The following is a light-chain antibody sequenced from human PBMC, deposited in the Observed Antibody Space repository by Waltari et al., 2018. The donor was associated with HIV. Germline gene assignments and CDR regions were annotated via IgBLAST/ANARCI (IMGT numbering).Light chain of an antibody. Sequence: DIVMTQSPDSLAVSLGERATINCKSSQSVLYNSNNKNYLNWYQQKPGQPPKMLIYWASTRRSGVPDRFSGSGSGTNFTLTISSLQAEDVAVYYCQQYYSTGSFDQGTKVELK. J-gene: IGKJ1*01. CDR2: WAS. CDR3: QQYYSTGS. V-gene: IGKV4-1*01. CDR1: QSVLYNSNNKNY.